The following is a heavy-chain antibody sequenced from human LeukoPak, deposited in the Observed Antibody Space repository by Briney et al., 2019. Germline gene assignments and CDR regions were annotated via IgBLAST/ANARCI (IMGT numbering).Heavy chain of an antibody. D-gene: IGHD2-2*01. Sequence: SETLSLTCAVYGGSFSGYYWSWIRQPPGKGLEWIGYIYYSGSTNYNPYLKSRVTISVDTSKNQFSLKLSSVTAADTAVYYCARDNCSSTSCPKSSYYYMDVWGKGTTVTVSS. CDR3: ARDNCSSTSCPKSSYYYMDV. CDR2: IYYSGST. V-gene: IGHV4-59*01. J-gene: IGHJ6*03. CDR1: GGSFSGYY.